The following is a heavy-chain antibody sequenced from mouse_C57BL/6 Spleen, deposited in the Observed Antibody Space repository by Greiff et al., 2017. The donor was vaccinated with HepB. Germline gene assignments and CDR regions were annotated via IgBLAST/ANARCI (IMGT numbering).Heavy chain of an antibody. CDR3: ASQYYYGSSYGYFDV. Sequence: VQLQQSGAELVKPGASVKISCKASGYAFSSYWMNWVKQRPGKGLEWIGQIYPGDGDTNYNGKFKGKATLTADKSSSTAYMQLSSLTSEDSAVYSCASQYYYGSSYGYFDVWGTGTTVTVSS. J-gene: IGHJ1*03. V-gene: IGHV1-80*01. CDR1: GYAFSSYW. D-gene: IGHD1-1*01. CDR2: IYPGDGDT.